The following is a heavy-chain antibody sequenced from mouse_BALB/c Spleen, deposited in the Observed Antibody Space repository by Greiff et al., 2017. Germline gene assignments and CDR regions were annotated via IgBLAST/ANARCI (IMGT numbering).Heavy chain of an antibody. CDR1: GFTFSSYA. Sequence: EVQLVESGGGLVKPGGSLKLSCAASGFTFSSYAMSWVRQTPEKRLEWVASISSGGSTYYPDSVKGRFTISRDNARNILYLQMSSLRSEDTAMYYCARGREYRYDVDYAMDYWGQGTSVTVSS. V-gene: IGHV5-6-5*01. CDR3: ARGREYRYDVDYAMDY. J-gene: IGHJ4*01. D-gene: IGHD2-14*01. CDR2: ISSGGST.